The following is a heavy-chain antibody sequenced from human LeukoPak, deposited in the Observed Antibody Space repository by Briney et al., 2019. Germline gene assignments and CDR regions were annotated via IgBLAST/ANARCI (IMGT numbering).Heavy chain of an antibody. D-gene: IGHD3-22*01. Sequence: SETLSLTCTVSGGSVSSGSYYWSWIRQPPGKGLEWIGYIYYSGSTNYNPSLKSRVTISVDTSKNQFSLKLSSVTAADTAVYYCAAPGYYYDSSGYYWFDYWGQGTLVTVSS. CDR1: GGSVSSGSYY. J-gene: IGHJ4*02. CDR3: AAPGYYYDSSGYYWFDY. CDR2: IYYSGST. V-gene: IGHV4-61*01.